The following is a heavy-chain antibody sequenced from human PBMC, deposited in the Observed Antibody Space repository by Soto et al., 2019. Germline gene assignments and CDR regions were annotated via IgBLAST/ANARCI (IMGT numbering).Heavy chain of an antibody. CDR1: GDSIISSDFY. J-gene: IGHJ5*02. CDR2: IFYLGSS. D-gene: IGHD3-3*02. Sequence: SETLSLTCTVSGDSIISSDFYWVWVRQPPGKGLEWIGSIFYLGSSYYNPSLKSRVTMSVDTSKNQFSLRLRSVTAADTALYFCARHSLALRKNNWFDPWGQGIMVTVSS. CDR3: ARHSLALRKNNWFDP. V-gene: IGHV4-39*01.